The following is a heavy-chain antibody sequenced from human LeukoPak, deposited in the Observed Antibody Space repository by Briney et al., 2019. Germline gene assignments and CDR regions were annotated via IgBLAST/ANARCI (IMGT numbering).Heavy chain of an antibody. CDR3: ARGGYYSNWFDP. CDR1: GGSFSGYY. D-gene: IGHD3-3*01. J-gene: IGHJ5*02. CDR2: IYDSGST. Sequence: SETLSLTCAVYGGSFSGYYWSWIRQPPGKGLEWIGYIYDSGSTYYNPSLKSRVTMSVDRSKNQFSLKLSSVTAADTAVYYCARGGYYSNWFDPWGQGTLVTVSS. V-gene: IGHV4-34*01.